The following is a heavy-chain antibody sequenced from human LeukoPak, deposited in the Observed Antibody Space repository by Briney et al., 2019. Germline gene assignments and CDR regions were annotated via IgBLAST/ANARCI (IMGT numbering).Heavy chain of an antibody. D-gene: IGHD2-2*02. Sequence: GGSLRLSCAASGFTFSSYAMSWVRQAPGKGLEWVSAISGSGGSTYYADSVKGRFTISRDNSKNTLYLQMNSLRAEDTAVYYCAKSALTVPAAIRGAFDIWGQGTMVTVSS. CDR1: GFTFSSYA. J-gene: IGHJ3*02. V-gene: IGHV3-23*01. CDR3: AKSALTVPAAIRGAFDI. CDR2: ISGSGGST.